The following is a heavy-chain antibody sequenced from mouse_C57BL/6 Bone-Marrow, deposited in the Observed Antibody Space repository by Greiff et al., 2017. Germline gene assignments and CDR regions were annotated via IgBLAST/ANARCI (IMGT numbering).Heavy chain of an antibody. CDR3: SSSDGKYFDF. CDR2: IDPEIGDT. D-gene: IGHD2-1*01. J-gene: IGHJ2*01. CDR1: GFNIKDDY. V-gene: IGHV14-4*01. Sequence: EVQLQQSGAELVRPGASVKLSCTASGFNIKDDYIHWVKQRPEQGLEWIGWIDPEIGDTEYASKFQGKATITSDTSSNTAYLQLNSLTSEDTAVYYCSSSDGKYFDFWGQGTPLTVAS.